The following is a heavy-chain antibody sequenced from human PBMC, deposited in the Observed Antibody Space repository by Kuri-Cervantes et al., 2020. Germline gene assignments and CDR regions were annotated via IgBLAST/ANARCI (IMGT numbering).Heavy chain of an antibody. J-gene: IGHJ4*02. Sequence: GESLKISCAASGFTFSNYWMIWVRQAPGKGLEWVAVIWYDGSNKYYADSVKGRFTISRDNSKNTLYLQMNSLRAEDTAVYYCARESFIRYYDILTGYSGPDYWGQGTLVTVSS. CDR1: GFTFSNYW. CDR3: ARESFIRYYDILTGYSGPDY. D-gene: IGHD3-9*01. CDR2: IWYDGSNK. V-gene: IGHV3-33*01.